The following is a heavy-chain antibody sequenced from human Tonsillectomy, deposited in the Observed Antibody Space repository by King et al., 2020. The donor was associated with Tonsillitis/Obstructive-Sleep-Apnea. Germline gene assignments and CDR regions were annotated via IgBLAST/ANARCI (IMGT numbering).Heavy chain of an antibody. CDR2: INHSGST. J-gene: IGHJ4*02. Sequence: VQLQQWGAGLLKPSETLSLTCAVYGGSFSGYYWSWIRQPPGKGLEWIGEINHSGSTNYNPSLKSRVTISVDTSKNQFSLKLTSVTAADTAVYYCARAGDSSSWYPNFDYWGQGALVTVSS. CDR1: GGSFSGYY. CDR3: ARAGDSSSWYPNFDY. D-gene: IGHD6-13*01. V-gene: IGHV4-34*01.